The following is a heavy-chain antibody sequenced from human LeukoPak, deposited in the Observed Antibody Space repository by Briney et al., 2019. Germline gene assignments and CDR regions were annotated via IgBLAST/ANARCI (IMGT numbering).Heavy chain of an antibody. CDR1: GGTFSSYA. CDR2: IIPILGIA. V-gene: IGHV1-69*04. D-gene: IGHD3-22*01. J-gene: IGHJ3*02. CDR3: ARDRGVIGSSGYGGAFDI. Sequence: SVKVSCKASGGTFSSYAISWVRQAPGQGLEWMGRIIPILGIANYAQKFQGRVTITADKSTSTAYMELSSLRSEDTAVYYCARDRGVIGSSGYGGAFDIWGQGTMVTVSS.